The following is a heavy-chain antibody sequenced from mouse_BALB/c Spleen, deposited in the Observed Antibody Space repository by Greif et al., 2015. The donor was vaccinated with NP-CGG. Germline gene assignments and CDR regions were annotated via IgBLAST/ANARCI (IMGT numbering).Heavy chain of an antibody. J-gene: IGHJ3*01. D-gene: IGHD4-1*01. Sequence: VKLVESGAELARPGASVKMSCKASGYTFTSYTMHWVKQRPGQGLEWIGYINPSSGYTNYNQKFKDKATLTADKSSSTAYMQLSSLTSEDSAVYYCAREGGTFLFAYWGQGTLVTVSA. CDR3: AREGGTFLFAY. CDR1: GYTFTSYT. V-gene: IGHV1-4*01. CDR2: INPSSGYT.